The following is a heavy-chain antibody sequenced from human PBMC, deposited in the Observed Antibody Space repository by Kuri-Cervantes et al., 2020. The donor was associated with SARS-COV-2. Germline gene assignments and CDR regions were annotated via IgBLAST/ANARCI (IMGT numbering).Heavy chain of an antibody. V-gene: IGHV3-21*01. CDR2: ISSSSSYI. J-gene: IGHJ5*02. Sequence: GESLKISCAASGFTFSSYSMNWVRQAPGKGLEWVSSISSSSSYIYYADSMKGRFTISRDNAKNSLYLQMNSLRAEDTAVYYCASEDSGSYFRGRGMFDPWGQGTLVTVSS. CDR3: ASEDSGSYFRGRGMFDP. D-gene: IGHD1-26*01. CDR1: GFTFSSYS.